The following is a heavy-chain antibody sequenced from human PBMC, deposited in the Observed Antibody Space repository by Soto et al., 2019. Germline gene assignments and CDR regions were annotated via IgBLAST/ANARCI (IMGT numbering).Heavy chain of an antibody. CDR1: SGSISSSSYY. J-gene: IGHJ6*03. CDR3: ARQGYQVPLGYMDV. D-gene: IGHD2-15*01. V-gene: IGHV4-39*01. Sequence: TSEPLSLTCNVSSGSISSSSYYWGWIRQPPGKGLEWIGRIYYSWSTYYNPSLKNRVSIYVDTSKNQFSLKLSSVTAADTVVYYCARQGYQVPLGYMDVWGKGTTVTVSS. CDR2: IYYSWST.